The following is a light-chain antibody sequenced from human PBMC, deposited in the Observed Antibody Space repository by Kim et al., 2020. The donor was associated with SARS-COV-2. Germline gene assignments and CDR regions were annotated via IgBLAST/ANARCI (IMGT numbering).Light chain of an antibody. Sequence: LSQLQPPTISCSGDKLGEKYTSCYQPKPGQSPVLLIYQDVQRPSGIPERFSVSNSGDTATLTISGTQAVDEADYYCQAYDRSIVIFGGGTQLTVL. V-gene: IGLV3-1*01. CDR1: KLGEKY. CDR3: QAYDRSIVI. CDR2: QDV. J-gene: IGLJ2*01.